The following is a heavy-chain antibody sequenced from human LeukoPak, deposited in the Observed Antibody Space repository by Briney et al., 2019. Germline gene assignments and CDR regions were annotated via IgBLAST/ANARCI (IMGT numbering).Heavy chain of an antibody. D-gene: IGHD3-10*01. J-gene: IGHJ3*02. CDR2: INHSGST. V-gene: IGHV4-34*01. Sequence: PSETLSLTCAVYGGSFSGYYWSWIRQPPGKGLEWIGEINHSGSTNYNPSLKSRVTISVDTSKNQFSLKLSSVTAADTAVYYCARDREEFGVDAFDIWGQGTMVTVSS. CDR3: ARDREEFGVDAFDI. CDR1: GGSFSGYY.